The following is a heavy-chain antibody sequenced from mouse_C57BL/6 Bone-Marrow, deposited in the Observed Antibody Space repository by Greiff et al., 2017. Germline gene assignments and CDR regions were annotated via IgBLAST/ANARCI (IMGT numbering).Heavy chain of an antibody. Sequence: QVQLQQPGAELVKPGASVKMSCKASGYTFTSYWITWVKQRPGQGLEWIGDIYPTSGRTNYNEKFKSKAILTVDTSSNTAYMQRSSLTYEDSAVFYCARSGPLGRSFDYWGQGTTLTVSS. J-gene: IGHJ2*01. D-gene: IGHD4-1*01. CDR2: IYPTSGRT. CDR1: GYTFTSYW. V-gene: IGHV1-55*01. CDR3: ARSGPLGRSFDY.